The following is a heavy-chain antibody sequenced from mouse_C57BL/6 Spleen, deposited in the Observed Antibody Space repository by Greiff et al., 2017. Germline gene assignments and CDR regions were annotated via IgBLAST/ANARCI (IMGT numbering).Heavy chain of an antibody. CDR2: ISSGSSTI. J-gene: IGHJ3*01. Sequence: DVKLVESGGGLVKPGGSLKLSCAASGFTFSDYGMHWVRQAPEKGLEWVAYISSGSSTIYYADTVKGRFTISRDNAKNTLFLQMTSLRSEDTAMYYCARHGFWFAYWGQGTLVTVSA. V-gene: IGHV5-17*01. CDR3: ARHGFWFAY. D-gene: IGHD1-1*01. CDR1: GFTFSDYG.